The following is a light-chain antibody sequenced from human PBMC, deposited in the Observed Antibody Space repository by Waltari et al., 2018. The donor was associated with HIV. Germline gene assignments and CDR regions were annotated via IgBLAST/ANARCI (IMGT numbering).Light chain of an antibody. V-gene: IGLV2-11*01. CDR2: DVS. CDR1: SGAGGGYNY. J-gene: IGLJ2*01. CDR3: CSYAGSVTFVV. Sequence: QSALTQPRSVSGSPGQSVTIPCPGYSGAGGGYNYVYWSPPHPGKAHKLIIYDVSTRPSGVPARFSGSKSGNTASLTIFGLQAEDEADYYCCSYAGSVTFVVFGGGTKVTVV.